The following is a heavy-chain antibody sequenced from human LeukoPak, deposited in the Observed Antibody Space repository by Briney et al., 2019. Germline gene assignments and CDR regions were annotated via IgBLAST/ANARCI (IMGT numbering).Heavy chain of an antibody. Sequence: SETLSLTCTVSGGSISSGSYYWSWIRQPAGKGLEWIGRIYISGSTNYNPSLKSRVTISADTSKNQFSLKLSSVTAADTAVYYCARDDAPVDRGFDPWGQGTLVTVSS. CDR2: IYISGST. CDR1: GGSISSGSYY. D-gene: IGHD1-14*01. CDR3: ARDDAPVDRGFDP. J-gene: IGHJ5*02. V-gene: IGHV4-61*02.